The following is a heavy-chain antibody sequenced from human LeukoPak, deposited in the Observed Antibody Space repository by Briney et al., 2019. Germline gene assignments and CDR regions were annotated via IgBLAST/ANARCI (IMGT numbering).Heavy chain of an antibody. D-gene: IGHD6-19*01. Sequence: SETLSVTCSVSGGSISSGTYYWTWIRQPPGKGLAWIGSVHYSGTTYYNPSLKSRITISVDTSKNQFSLKVNSMTAADTAVYYCARRPSSSSSGGFDYWGQGTLVTVSS. V-gene: IGHV4-39*01. CDR3: ARRPSSSSSGGFDY. CDR2: VHYSGTT. J-gene: IGHJ4*02. CDR1: GGSISSGTYY.